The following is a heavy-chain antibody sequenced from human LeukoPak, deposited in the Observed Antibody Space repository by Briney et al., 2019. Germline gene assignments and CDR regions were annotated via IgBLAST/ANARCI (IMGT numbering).Heavy chain of an antibody. V-gene: IGHV3-30-3*01. D-gene: IGHD5/OR15-5a*01. Sequence: QPGGSLRLSCAASGFTFSNYAMHWVRQAPGKGLEWVAVISYDGSNKYYADSAKGRFTISRDNSKNTLYLQMNSLRPEDTAVYYCARVVYRTYYFDYWGREPWSPSPQ. CDR1: GFTFSNYA. CDR2: ISYDGSNK. J-gene: IGHJ4*02. CDR3: ARVVYRTYYFDY.